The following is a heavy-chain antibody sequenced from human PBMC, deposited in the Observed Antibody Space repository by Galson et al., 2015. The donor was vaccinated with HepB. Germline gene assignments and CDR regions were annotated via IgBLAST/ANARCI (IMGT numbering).Heavy chain of an antibody. J-gene: IGHJ2*01. D-gene: IGHD2-2*01. CDR1: SSSSYY. V-gene: IGHV3-23*01. Sequence: SSSSYYWGWIRQAPGKGLEWVSAISGSGVSTYYADSVKGRFTISRDNSKNTLYLQMNSLRAEDTAVYYCAKADIVVVYPLSYFDLWGRGTLVTVSS. CDR2: ISGSGVST. CDR3: AKADIVVVYPLSYFDL.